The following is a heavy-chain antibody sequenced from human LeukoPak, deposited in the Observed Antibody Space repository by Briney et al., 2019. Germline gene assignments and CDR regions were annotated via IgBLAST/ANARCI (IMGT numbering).Heavy chain of an antibody. CDR1: GFMFSKYD. Sequence: GGSLRFSCAASGFMFSKYDMHWVRQVTGKGLEWVSGIDRDGVTYYSGSVRGRFTTSRDNAKNSLDLQMNTLRAGDTGVYYCARENLEYGDYAIDYWGQGTLVTVSS. D-gene: IGHD4-17*01. V-gene: IGHV3-13*01. CDR2: IDRDGVT. J-gene: IGHJ4*02. CDR3: ARENLEYGDYAIDY.